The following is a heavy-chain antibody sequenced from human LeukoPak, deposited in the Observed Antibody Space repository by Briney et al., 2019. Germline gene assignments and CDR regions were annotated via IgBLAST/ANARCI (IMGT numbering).Heavy chain of an antibody. CDR3: ARDWGCSSTSCSVEGIYYYYMDV. Sequence: ASVKVSCKASGYTFNTYGITWVRQAPGQGLEWMGWISAYNGNTNYAQKLQGRVTMTTDTSTSTAYMELRSLRSDDTAVYYCARDWGCSSTSCSVEGIYYYYMDVWGKGTTVTVSS. D-gene: IGHD2-2*01. CDR2: ISAYNGNT. J-gene: IGHJ6*03. V-gene: IGHV1-18*01. CDR1: GYTFNTYG.